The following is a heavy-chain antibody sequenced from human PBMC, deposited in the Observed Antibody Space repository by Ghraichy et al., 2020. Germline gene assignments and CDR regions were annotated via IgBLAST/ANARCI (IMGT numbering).Heavy chain of an antibody. CDR3: ARDVWGGATGYYYGMDV. CDR1: GGSVSSGSYY. J-gene: IGHJ6*02. Sequence: SETLSLTCTVSGGSVSSGSYYWSWIRQPPGKGLEWIGYIYYSGSTNYNPSLKSRVTISVDTSKNQFSLKLSSVTAADTAVYYCARDVWGGATGYYYGMDVWGQGTTVTVSS. D-gene: IGHD1-26*01. V-gene: IGHV4-61*01. CDR2: IYYSGST.